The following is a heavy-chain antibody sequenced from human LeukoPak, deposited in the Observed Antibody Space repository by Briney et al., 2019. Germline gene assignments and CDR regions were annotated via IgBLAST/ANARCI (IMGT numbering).Heavy chain of an antibody. J-gene: IGHJ6*03. Sequence: GGSLRLSFAASGFTFSSYAMSWVRQAPGKGLEWVSAISGSGGITYYADSVKGRFTISRDNSKNTLYLQMNSLRAEDTAVYYCAKLEYSSSWYTPYYYYYYMDVWGKGTTVTVSS. CDR1: GFTFSSYA. V-gene: IGHV3-23*01. CDR2: ISGSGGIT. CDR3: AKLEYSSSWYTPYYYYYYMDV. D-gene: IGHD6-13*01.